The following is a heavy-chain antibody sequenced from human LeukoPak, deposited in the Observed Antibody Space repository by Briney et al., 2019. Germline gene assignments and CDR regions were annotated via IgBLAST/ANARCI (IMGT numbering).Heavy chain of an antibody. CDR2: ISGSGGST. CDR3: AKDSIRHYYDSSGYYPDDAFDI. CDR1: GFTVSSNY. V-gene: IGHV3-23*01. J-gene: IGHJ3*02. Sequence: GGSLRLSCAASGFTVSSNYMSWVRQAPGKGLEWVSAISGSGGSTYYADSVKGRFTISRDNSKNTLYLQMNSLRAEDTAVYYCAKDSIRHYYDSSGYYPDDAFDIWGQGTMVTVSS. D-gene: IGHD3-22*01.